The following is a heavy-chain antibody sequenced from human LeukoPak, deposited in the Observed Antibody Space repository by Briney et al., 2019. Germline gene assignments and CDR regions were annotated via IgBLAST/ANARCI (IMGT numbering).Heavy chain of an antibody. Sequence: GGSLRLSCLASGFSLSSYAMNWVRQAPGKGLEWLSDISTSGGKIFYADSVKGRFTISKDNAKNSLYLQMNSLRAEDTAVYYCARDGAYYYDSSGYYFFDYWGQGTLVTVSS. V-gene: IGHV3-48*03. D-gene: IGHD3-22*01. J-gene: IGHJ4*02. CDR3: ARDGAYYYDSSGYYFFDY. CDR2: ISTSGGKI. CDR1: GFSLSSYA.